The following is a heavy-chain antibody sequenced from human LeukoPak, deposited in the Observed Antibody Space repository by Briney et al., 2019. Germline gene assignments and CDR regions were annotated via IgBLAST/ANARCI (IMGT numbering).Heavy chain of an antibody. CDR1: GDSISSRSYY. Sequence: PSETLSLTCNVSGDSISSRSYYWGWIRQPPGKGLEWIGSIYHSGRTYYNPSLKSRVTISVDTSKNQFSLKLSSVTAADTAVYYCARERAVTTYYYFDYWGQGTLVTVSS. D-gene: IGHD4-17*01. CDR2: IYHSGRT. CDR3: ARERAVTTYYYFDY. J-gene: IGHJ4*02. V-gene: IGHV4-39*07.